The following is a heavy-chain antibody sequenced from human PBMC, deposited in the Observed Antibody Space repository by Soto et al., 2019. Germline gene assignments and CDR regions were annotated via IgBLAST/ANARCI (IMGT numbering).Heavy chain of an antibody. J-gene: IGHJ6*02. V-gene: IGHV1-8*01. Sequence: QVQLVQSGAEVKKPGASVKVSCKASGDAFTNYDIHWVRQATGQGLEWMGRMNPNSGNTGYAQKFQGRVPMPRNTSIPTASMQLTSLRSEDTAVYYYARGANGMDVWGQATTVTVSS. CDR3: ARGANGMDV. CDR1: GDAFTNYD. CDR2: MNPNSGNT.